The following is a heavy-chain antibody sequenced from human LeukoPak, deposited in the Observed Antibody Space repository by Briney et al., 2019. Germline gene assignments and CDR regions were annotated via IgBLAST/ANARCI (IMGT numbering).Heavy chain of an antibody. CDR2: FYTIGST. J-gene: IGHJ6*02. CDR3: AREGYDILTGVNYGMDV. Sequence: SETLSLTCTVSGDSISRYYWSWIRQPAGKGLEWIGRFYTIGSTNYNPSLKSRVTMSVDTSKNQFSLKLSSVTAADTAVYYCAREGYDILTGVNYGMDVWGQGTTVTVSS. V-gene: IGHV4-4*07. CDR1: GDSISRYY. D-gene: IGHD3-9*01.